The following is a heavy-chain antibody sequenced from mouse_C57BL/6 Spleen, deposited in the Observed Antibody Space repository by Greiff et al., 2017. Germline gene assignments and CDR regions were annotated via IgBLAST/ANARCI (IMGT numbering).Heavy chain of an antibody. J-gene: IGHJ4*01. CDR3: ARPYYYGSSWYYAMDY. CDR1: GYTFTSYW. CDR2: IHPNSGST. D-gene: IGHD1-1*01. V-gene: IGHV1-64*01. Sequence: VKLQQPGAELVKPGASVKLSCKASGYTFTSYWMHWVKQRPGQGLEWIGMIHPNSGSTNYNEKFKSKATLTVDKSSSTAYMQLSSLTSEDSAVYYCARPYYYGSSWYYAMDYWGQGTSVTVSS.